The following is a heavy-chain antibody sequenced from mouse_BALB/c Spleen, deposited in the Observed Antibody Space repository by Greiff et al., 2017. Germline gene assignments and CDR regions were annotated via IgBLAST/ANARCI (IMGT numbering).Heavy chain of an antibody. V-gene: IGHV14-3*02. Sequence: VQLQQSGAELVKPGASVKLSCTASGFNIKDTYMHWVKQRPEQGLEWIGRIDPANGNTKYDPKFQGKATITADTSSNTAYLQLSSLTSEDTAVYYCARGNWDVDDAMDYWGQGTSVTVSS. D-gene: IGHD4-1*01. J-gene: IGHJ4*01. CDR2: IDPANGNT. CDR3: ARGNWDVDDAMDY. CDR1: GFNIKDTY.